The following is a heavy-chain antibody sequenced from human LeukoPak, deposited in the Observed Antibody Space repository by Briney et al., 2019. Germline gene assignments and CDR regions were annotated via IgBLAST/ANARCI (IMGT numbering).Heavy chain of an antibody. Sequence: GGSLRLSCAASGFTFSSYWMHWVRQAPGKGLVWVSRINGDGTSTSYADSVKGRFTISRDNAKNTLYLQMNSLRAEDTAVYYCVRFPVTTVTTGDYWGQGTLVTVSS. D-gene: IGHD4-17*01. CDR1: GFTFSSYW. J-gene: IGHJ4*02. CDR2: INGDGTST. V-gene: IGHV3-74*01. CDR3: VRFPVTTVTTGDY.